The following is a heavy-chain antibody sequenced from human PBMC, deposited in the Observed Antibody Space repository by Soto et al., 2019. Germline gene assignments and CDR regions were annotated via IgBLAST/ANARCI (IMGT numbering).Heavy chain of an antibody. J-gene: IGHJ4*02. CDR3: ARQGSTEWLRFNYFDY. CDR2: IYYSGST. CDR1: GGSISSYY. V-gene: IGHV4-59*08. Sequence: QVQLQESGPGLVKPSETLSLTCTVSGGSISSYYWSWIRQPPGKGLEWIGYIYYSGSTNYNPSLKSRVTISVDTSKNQFSLKLSSVTAADTAVYYCARQGSTEWLRFNYFDYWGQGTLVTVSS. D-gene: IGHD5-12*01.